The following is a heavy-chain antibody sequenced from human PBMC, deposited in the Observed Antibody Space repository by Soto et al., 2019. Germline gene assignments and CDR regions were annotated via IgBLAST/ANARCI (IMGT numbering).Heavy chain of an antibody. CDR1: DYSFNTYW. J-gene: IGHJ4*02. Sequence: GESLKISCKGSDYSFNTYWIAWVRQMPGKGLEWMGIIYPGDSDTRYSPSFQGHVTISADKSISTGYLQWSSLKASDTAMYYCARPATGYSSGWYYYWGQGTLVTVSS. D-gene: IGHD6-19*01. V-gene: IGHV5-51*01. CDR2: IYPGDSDT. CDR3: ARPATGYSSGWYYY.